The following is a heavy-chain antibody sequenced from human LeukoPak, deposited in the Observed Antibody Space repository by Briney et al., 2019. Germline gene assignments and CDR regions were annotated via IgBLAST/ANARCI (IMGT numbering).Heavy chain of an antibody. J-gene: IGHJ4*02. CDR2: IHYSGST. CDR3: ARLGGYYDPPGY. CDR1: GGSISSPTYY. D-gene: IGHD3-22*01. Sequence: SETLSLTCTVSGGSISSPTYYWAWIRQPPGKGLEWIGTIHYSGSTFYNPSLKSRVAISVDTSKNQFSLKLSSVTAADTAVYYCARLGGYYDPPGYWGQGTLVTVSS. V-gene: IGHV4-39*01.